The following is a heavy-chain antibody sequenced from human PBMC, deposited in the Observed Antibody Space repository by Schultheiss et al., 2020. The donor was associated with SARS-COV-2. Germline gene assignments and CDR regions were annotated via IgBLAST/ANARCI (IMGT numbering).Heavy chain of an antibody. J-gene: IGHJ4*02. CDR1: GYSFTTYW. D-gene: IGHD3-10*01. V-gene: IGHV5-51*01. CDR2: IYPGDSDT. Sequence: GGSLRLSCKGSGYSFTTYWIGWVRQMPGKGLEWMGIIYPGDSDTRYSPSFQGQVTFSADKSISTAYLQWSSLKASDTAIYYCARGHTMDYWGQGTLVTVSS. CDR3: ARGHTMDY.